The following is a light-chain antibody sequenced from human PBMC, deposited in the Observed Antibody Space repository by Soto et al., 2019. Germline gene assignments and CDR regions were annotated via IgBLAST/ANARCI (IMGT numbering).Light chain of an antibody. CDR2: GAS. CDR1: QSVTGNS. CDR3: HQYGSSPPNT. J-gene: IGKJ2*01. Sequence: EIVLTQSPGTLSLSPVERATLSCRASQSVTGNSLAWFQQRPGQPPRLLIYGASRRATGIPDRFSGSASGTDFTLTINNLQAEDFAVYYCHQYGSSPPNTFGQGTKLEIK. V-gene: IGKV3-20*01.